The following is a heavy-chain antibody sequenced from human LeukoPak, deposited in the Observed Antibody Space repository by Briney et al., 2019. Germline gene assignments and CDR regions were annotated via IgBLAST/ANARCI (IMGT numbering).Heavy chain of an antibody. CDR1: GGSISSGSYY. D-gene: IGHD6-13*01. CDR2: IYTSGST. CDR3: AREEVVKGIAAAGTYFDY. Sequence: SETLSLTCTVSGGSISSGSYYWSWIRQPAGKGLEWIGRIYTSGSTNYNPSLKSRVTISVDTSKNQFSLKLSSVTAADTAVYYCAREEVVKGIAAAGTYFDYWGQGTLVTVSS. V-gene: IGHV4-61*02. J-gene: IGHJ4*02.